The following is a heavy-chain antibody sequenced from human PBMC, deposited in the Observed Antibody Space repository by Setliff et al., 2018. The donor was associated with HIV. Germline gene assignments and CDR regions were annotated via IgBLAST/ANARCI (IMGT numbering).Heavy chain of an antibody. CDR1: GGSINSYY. J-gene: IGHJ4*01. CDR2: IYYDGSTNFNPAT. V-gene: IGHV4-59*01. Sequence: TSETLSLTCTVSGGSINSYYWSWIRQPPGKGLEWIGYIYYDGSTNFNPATNYNPSLESRVAMSVDTSKQQFSLEVSSVTAADTAVYYCARTRGYSYGTLAGFDYWGRGSLVTVSS. D-gene: IGHD5-18*01. CDR3: ARTRGYSYGTLAGFDY.